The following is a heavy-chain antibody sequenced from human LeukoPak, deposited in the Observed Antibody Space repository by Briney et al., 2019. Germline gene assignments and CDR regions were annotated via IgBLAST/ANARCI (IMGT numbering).Heavy chain of an antibody. V-gene: IGHV3-23*01. CDR3: AELGITMIGGV. CDR1: GFTFSSYA. J-gene: IGHJ6*04. Sequence: GGSLRLSCAASGFTFSSYAMSWVRQAPGKGLEWVSAISDTGNTYHADSVKGRFTISRDNAKNSLYPQMNSLRAEDTAVYYCAELGITMIGGVWGKGTTVTISS. CDR2: ISDTGNT. D-gene: IGHD3-10*02.